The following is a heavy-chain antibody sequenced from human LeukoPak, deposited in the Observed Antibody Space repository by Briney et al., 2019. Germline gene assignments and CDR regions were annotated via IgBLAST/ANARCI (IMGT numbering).Heavy chain of an antibody. V-gene: IGHV3-30*18. CDR1: GFTFSSYG. CDR3: AKVRSTWEPVSA. CDR2: ISYDGSNK. D-gene: IGHD1-26*01. J-gene: IGHJ5*02. Sequence: GGSLRLSCPASGFTFSSYGMHWVRQAPGKGLEWVAFISYDGSNKYYEDSVKGRFTISRDNSKNTLYLQMNSLRAEDTAVYYCAKVRSTWEPVSAWGQGTLVTVSS.